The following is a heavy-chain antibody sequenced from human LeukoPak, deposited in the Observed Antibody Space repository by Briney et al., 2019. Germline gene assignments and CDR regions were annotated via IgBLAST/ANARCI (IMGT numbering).Heavy chain of an antibody. CDR3: VRVHQRSWGGHDK. V-gene: IGHV3-53*03. Sequence: GGSLRLSCAASGFTVSSNYMSWVRQAPGKGLEWVSVIYSGGSTYYADSVKGRFTISRDNAKNTIYLQMTSLRADDTAVYYCVRVHQRSWGGHDKWGPGTLVTVSA. CDR1: GFTVSSNY. CDR2: IYSGGST. J-gene: IGHJ4*02. D-gene: IGHD3-16*01.